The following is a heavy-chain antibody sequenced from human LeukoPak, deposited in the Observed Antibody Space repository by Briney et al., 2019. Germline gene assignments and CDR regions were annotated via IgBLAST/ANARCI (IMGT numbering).Heavy chain of an antibody. D-gene: IGHD3-10*01. Sequence: GRSLRLSCAASGFTFSSYGMHWVRQAPGKGLEWVAVIWYDGSNKYYADSVKGRFTISRDNSKNTLHLQMNSLRAEDTAVYYCAQPLLWFGNPWGQGTLVTVSS. CDR3: AQPLLWFGNP. CDR2: IWYDGSNK. V-gene: IGHV3-33*01. CDR1: GFTFSSYG. J-gene: IGHJ5*02.